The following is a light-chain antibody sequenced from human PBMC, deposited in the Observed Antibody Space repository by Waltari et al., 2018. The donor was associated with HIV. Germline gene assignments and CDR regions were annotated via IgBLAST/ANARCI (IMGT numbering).Light chain of an antibody. Sequence: DIVMTQSPDSLAVSLGERATINCKSSQSVLYSSNNKNYLAWYQQKPGQPPKLLIYWASTRESGVPDRFSGSGSGTDFTLTISSLQAEDFATYYCQQYYNYPRTFGQGTKLEIK. CDR1: QSVLYSSNNKNY. V-gene: IGKV4-1*01. CDR3: QQYYNYPRT. J-gene: IGKJ2*01. CDR2: WAS.